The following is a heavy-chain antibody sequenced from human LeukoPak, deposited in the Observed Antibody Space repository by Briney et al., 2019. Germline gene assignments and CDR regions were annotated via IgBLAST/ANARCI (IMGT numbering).Heavy chain of an antibody. CDR3: ARDRDYYDSSGYFEGNYFDY. CDR1: GYTFTSYT. Sequence: ASVKVSCKASGYTFTSYTMHWVRQAPGQRLEWMGWINTGNGNTKYSQEFQGRVTITRDTSASTAYMELSRLRSDDTAVYYCARDRDYYDSSGYFEGNYFDYWGQGTLVTVSS. D-gene: IGHD3-22*01. CDR2: INTGNGNT. V-gene: IGHV1-3*04. J-gene: IGHJ4*02.